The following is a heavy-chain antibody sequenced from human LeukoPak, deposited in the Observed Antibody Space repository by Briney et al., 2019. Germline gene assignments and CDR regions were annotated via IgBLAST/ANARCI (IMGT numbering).Heavy chain of an antibody. CDR3: ARLPDSPEREEAAGMIGWFDP. CDR1: GGSISSYY. CDR2: IYYSGST. Sequence: KASETLSLTCTVSGGSISSYYWSWIRQPPGKGLEWIGYIYYSGSTNYNPSLKSRVTISVDTSKNQFSLKLSSVTAADTAVYYCARLPDSPEREEAAGMIGWFDPWGQGTLVTVSS. V-gene: IGHV4-59*08. J-gene: IGHJ5*02. D-gene: IGHD6-13*01.